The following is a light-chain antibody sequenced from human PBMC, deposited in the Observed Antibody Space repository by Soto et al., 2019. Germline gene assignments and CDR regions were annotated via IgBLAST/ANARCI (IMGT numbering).Light chain of an antibody. Sequence: ETVLTQSPGTLSLSPGERATLSCRASQSVSSNHLAWYQQKSGQAPRLLVYGASSRATGIPDRFSGSGSGTDFTLTITRLETEDFAVYYCQQYATSHMYTFGQGTKLEIK. CDR1: QSVSSNH. J-gene: IGKJ2*01. V-gene: IGKV3-20*01. CDR2: GAS. CDR3: QQYATSHMYT.